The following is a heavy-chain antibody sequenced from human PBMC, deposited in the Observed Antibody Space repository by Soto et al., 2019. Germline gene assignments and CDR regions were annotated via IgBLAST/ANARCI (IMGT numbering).Heavy chain of an antibody. CDR1: GFTFSDYY. CDR3: ARDWGYYGSGSANGFDP. D-gene: IGHD3-10*01. CDR2: ISSSGSTI. J-gene: IGHJ5*02. Sequence: VQLLESGGGLVQPGGSLRLSCAASGFTFSDYYMSWIREAPGKGLEWVSYISSSGSTIYYADSAKGRFTISRDNAKNSLFLQMNSLRAEDTAVYYCARDWGYYGSGSANGFDPWGQGTLVTVFS. V-gene: IGHV3-11*01.